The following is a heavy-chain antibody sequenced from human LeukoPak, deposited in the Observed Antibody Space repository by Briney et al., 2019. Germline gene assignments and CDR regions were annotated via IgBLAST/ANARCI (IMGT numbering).Heavy chain of an antibody. CDR2: ISGSGGST. CDR1: GFTFSSYG. V-gene: IGHV3-23*01. CDR3: AKDQVRGVFDY. Sequence: RAGGSLRLSCAASGFTFSSYGMSWVRQAPGKGLEWVSAISGSGGSTYYADSVKGRFTISRDNSKNTLYLQMNSLRAEDTAVYYCAKDQVRGVFDYWGQGTLVTVSS. D-gene: IGHD3-10*01. J-gene: IGHJ4*02.